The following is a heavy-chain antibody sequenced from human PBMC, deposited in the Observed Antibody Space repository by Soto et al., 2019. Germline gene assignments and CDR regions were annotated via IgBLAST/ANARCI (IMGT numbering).Heavy chain of an antibody. CDR3: AKAPIYYYYYYGMDV. Sequence: GGSLRLSCAASGFTFSSYGMHWVRQAPGKGLEWVAFISYDGSNKYYADSVKGRFTISRDNSKNTLYLQMNSLRAEDTDGYYCAKAPIYYYYYYGMDVWGQGTTVTVSS. J-gene: IGHJ6*02. CDR2: ISYDGSNK. CDR1: GFTFSSYG. V-gene: IGHV3-30*18.